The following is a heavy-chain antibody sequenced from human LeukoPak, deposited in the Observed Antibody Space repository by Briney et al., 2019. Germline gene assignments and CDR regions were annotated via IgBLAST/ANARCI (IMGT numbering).Heavy chain of an antibody. CDR1: GLTFSNYG. CDR3: ARNYNGMSN. Sequence: GGSLRLSCAASGLTFSNYGMMWVRQAPGKGLVWVSYINNDGRSATYADSVKGRFTIPRDNAKNTLYLQMNSLKAEDSAMYYCARNYNGMSNWGQGTLVIVSS. V-gene: IGHV3-74*01. CDR2: INNDGRSA. J-gene: IGHJ4*02. D-gene: IGHD1-26*01.